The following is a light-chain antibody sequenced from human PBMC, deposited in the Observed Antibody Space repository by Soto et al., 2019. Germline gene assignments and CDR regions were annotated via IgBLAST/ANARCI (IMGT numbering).Light chain of an antibody. CDR1: SSNIGSGYD. CDR3: AAWDDSLNAVV. V-gene: IGLV1-40*01. J-gene: IGLJ2*01. Sequence: QAVVTQPPSVSGAPGQRVTISCTGTSSNIGSGYDVHWYQHLPGTAPKLLIYGNTIRPSGVPDRFSGSKSGTSASLAITGLQAEDEADYYCAAWDDSLNAVVFGGGTQLTVL. CDR2: GNT.